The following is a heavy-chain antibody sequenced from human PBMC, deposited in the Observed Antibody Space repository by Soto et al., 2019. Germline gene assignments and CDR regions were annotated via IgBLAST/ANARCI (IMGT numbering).Heavy chain of an antibody. Sequence: SETLSLTCTVSGGSISSSSYYWGWIRQPPGKGLEWIGSIYYSGSTYYNPSLKSRVTISVDTSKNQFSLKLSSVTAADTAVYYCARQGARYSSSSKGGPYYYYGMDVWGQGTTVTVSS. CDR3: ARQGARYSSSSKGGPYYYYGMDV. CDR1: GGSISSSSYY. J-gene: IGHJ6*02. V-gene: IGHV4-39*01. CDR2: IYYSGST. D-gene: IGHD6-6*01.